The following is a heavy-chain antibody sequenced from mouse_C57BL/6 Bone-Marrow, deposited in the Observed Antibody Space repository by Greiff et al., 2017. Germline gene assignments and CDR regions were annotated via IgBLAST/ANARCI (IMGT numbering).Heavy chain of an antibody. CDR3: ARRGNWDGYFDV. Sequence: QVQLQQSGAELARPGASVKLSCKASGYTFTSYGISWVKQRTGQGLEWIGEIYPRSGNTYSNEKFKGKATLTADKSSSTAYMELRSLTSEDSAVYFCARRGNWDGYFDVWGTGTTVTVSS. CDR1: GYTFTSYG. J-gene: IGHJ1*03. D-gene: IGHD4-1*01. V-gene: IGHV1-81*01. CDR2: IYPRSGNT.